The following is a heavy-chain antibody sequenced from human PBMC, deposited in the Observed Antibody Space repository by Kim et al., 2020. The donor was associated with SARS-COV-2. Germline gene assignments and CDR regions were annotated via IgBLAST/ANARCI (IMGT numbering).Heavy chain of an antibody. CDR1: GFTFDDYG. Sequence: GGSLRLSCVASGFTFDDYGVNWVRHLPGRGLEWVSGINWNGGTTAYAYSVKGRFTISRDNAKKSLYLQMKSLRAEDTALYYCARPSISLLFLGAFDFWG. D-gene: IGHD3-3*01. J-gene: IGHJ3*01. V-gene: IGHV3-20*04. CDR2: INWNGGTT. CDR3: ARPSISLLFLGAFDF.